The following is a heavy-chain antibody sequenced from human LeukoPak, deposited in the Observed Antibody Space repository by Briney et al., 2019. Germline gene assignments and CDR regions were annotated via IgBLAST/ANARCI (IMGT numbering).Heavy chain of an antibody. CDR3: ARTGTLGNWFDP. CDR1: GFTFSSYS. J-gene: IGHJ5*02. Sequence: KPGGSLRLSCAASGFTFSSYSMNWVRQAPGKGLEWVSSISSSSSYIYYADSVKGRFTISRDNAKNSLYLQMNSLRAEDTAVYYCARTGTLGNWFDPWGQGTLVTVSS. V-gene: IGHV3-21*01. D-gene: IGHD3-10*01. CDR2: ISSSSSYI.